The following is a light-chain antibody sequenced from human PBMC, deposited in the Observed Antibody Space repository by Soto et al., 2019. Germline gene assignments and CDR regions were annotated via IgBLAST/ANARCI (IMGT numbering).Light chain of an antibody. J-gene: IGLJ1*01. CDR3: QSYDSLSGVV. V-gene: IGLV1-40*01. CDR1: NSNIGAGSD. Sequence: QSVLTQSPSVSGAPGQRVTISCTGSNSNIGAGSDVHWYQQLPGTAPKLLMSNNDNRPSGVPDRFSGSQSGTSASLAITGLQAEDEADYYCQSYDSLSGVVFGTGTKLTVL. CDR2: NND.